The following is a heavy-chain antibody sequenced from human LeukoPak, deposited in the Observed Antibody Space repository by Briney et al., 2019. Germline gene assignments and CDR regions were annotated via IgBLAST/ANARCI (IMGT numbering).Heavy chain of an antibody. D-gene: IGHD4-17*01. V-gene: IGHV1-2*02. CDR3: ARGFHGDPLDY. CDR1: GYTFTGYY. CDR2: INPNSGGT. J-gene: IGHJ4*02. Sequence: GASVKVSCKASGYTFTGYYLHWVRQAPGQGLEWMGWINPNSGGTNYPQKFQGRVTMTRDTSISTAYMELSRLRSDDTAVYFCARGFHGDPLDYWGQGTLVTVSS.